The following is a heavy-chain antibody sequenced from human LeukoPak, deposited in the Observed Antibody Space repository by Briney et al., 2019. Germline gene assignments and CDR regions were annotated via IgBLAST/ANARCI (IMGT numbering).Heavy chain of an antibody. D-gene: IGHD3-22*01. CDR2: ISSSGSTI. J-gene: IGHJ4*02. Sequence: GGSPRLSCAASGFTFSSYEMTWVRQAPGKGLEWVSYISSSGSTIYYADSVKGRFTISRDNAKNSLYLQMNSLRAEDTAVYYCARAFPFYYDSSAKEDYWGQGTLVTVSS. CDR3: ARAFPFYYDSSAKEDY. V-gene: IGHV3-48*03. CDR1: GFTFSSYE.